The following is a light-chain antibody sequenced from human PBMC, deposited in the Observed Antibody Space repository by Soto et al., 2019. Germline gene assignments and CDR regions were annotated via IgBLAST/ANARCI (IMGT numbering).Light chain of an antibody. V-gene: IGKV1-8*01. Sequence: AIRMTQSPSSRSASTGDRVTITCLASQYITSYLAWYQQKPGKAPKLLIYAASTLQSGVPSRFSGSGSGTDFTLTISSLQPEDFATYYCQQSYSTPQTFGQGTKVDIK. J-gene: IGKJ1*01. CDR1: QYITSY. CDR3: QQSYSTPQT. CDR2: AAS.